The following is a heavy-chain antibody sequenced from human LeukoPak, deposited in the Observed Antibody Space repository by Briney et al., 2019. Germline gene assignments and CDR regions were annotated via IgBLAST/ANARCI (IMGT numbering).Heavy chain of an antibody. CDR3: AKDIYPTPRGYFDY. CDR1: GFTFDDYD. CDR2: INWNGAST. Sequence: GGSLRLSCAASGFTFDDYDMSWVRQVPGKGLEWVSAINWNGASTGYADSVKGRFTISRDNAKNSLYLQMNSLRAEDMALYYCAKDIYPTPRGYFDYWGQGTLVTVSS. J-gene: IGHJ4*02. V-gene: IGHV3-20*04. D-gene: IGHD2-15*01.